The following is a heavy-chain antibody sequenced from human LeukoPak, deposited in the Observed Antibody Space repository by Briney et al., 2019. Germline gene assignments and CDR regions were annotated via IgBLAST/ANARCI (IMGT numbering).Heavy chain of an antibody. CDR3: ARQPSI. CDR2: IRSSGDT. Sequence: PSETLSLTCTVSGGSISNDYWSWIRQSTGKTLEWIGYIRSSGDTASNPSLKSRVTMSVDTSKNQFSLRLNSVTAADTAVYYCARQPSIWGQGTMVIVSA. CDR1: GGSISNDY. V-gene: IGHV4-59*08. J-gene: IGHJ3*02.